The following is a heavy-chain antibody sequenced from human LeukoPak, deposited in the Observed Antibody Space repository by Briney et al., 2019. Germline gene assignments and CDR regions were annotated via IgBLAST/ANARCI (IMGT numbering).Heavy chain of an antibody. V-gene: IGHV1-2*02. CDR2: INPNSGGT. CDR3: ARDTGYYDSSGYYPWGAFDI. D-gene: IGHD3-22*01. J-gene: IGHJ3*02. CDR1: GYTFTGYY. Sequence: ASVKVSCKASGYTFTGYYMHWVRQAPGQGLEWMGWINPNSGGTNYAQKFQGRVTMTRDTSISTAYMELSRLRSDDTAVYYCARDTGYYDSSGYYPWGAFDIWGQGTMVTVSS.